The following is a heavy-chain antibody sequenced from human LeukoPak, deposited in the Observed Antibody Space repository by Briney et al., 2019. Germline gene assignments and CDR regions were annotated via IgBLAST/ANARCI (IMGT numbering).Heavy chain of an antibody. CDR1: GFTFNSFA. J-gene: IGHJ6*03. D-gene: IGHD6-6*01. V-gene: IGHV3-23*01. CDR3: AKGGLSSSSIFNYYYYYMDV. Sequence: QPGGSLRLSCAASGFTFNSFAMSWVRQAPGKGLEWVSGISGSGGSTYYADSVKGRFTISRDNSKNTLYLQMNSLRAEDTAVYYCAKGGLSSSSIFNYYYYYMDVWGKGTTVTVSS. CDR2: ISGSGGST.